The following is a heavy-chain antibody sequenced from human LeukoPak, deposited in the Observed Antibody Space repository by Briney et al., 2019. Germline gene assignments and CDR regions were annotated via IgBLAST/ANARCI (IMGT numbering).Heavy chain of an antibody. CDR1: GFTFDDYA. CDR2: ISWNSGSI. V-gene: IGHV3-9*01. D-gene: IGHD3-22*01. J-gene: IGHJ5*02. CDR3: AKDHNHDSSGSLAH. Sequence: GRSLRLSCAASGFTFDDYAMHWVRQAPGKGLEWVSGISWNSGSIGYADSVKGRFTISRDNAKNSLYLQMNSLGAEDTAFYYCAKDHNHDSSGSLAHSGQGTLVTVSS.